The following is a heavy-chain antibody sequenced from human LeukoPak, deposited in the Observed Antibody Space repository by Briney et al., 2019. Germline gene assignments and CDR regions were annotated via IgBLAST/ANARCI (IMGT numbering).Heavy chain of an antibody. Sequence: ASVKVSCKASGGTFSSYAISWVRQAPGQGLEWMGGIIPIFGTANYAQKIQGRVTITADESTSTAYMELSSLRSEDTAVYYCARDDKKYYYDSSGPPSWGQGTLVTVSS. D-gene: IGHD3-22*01. CDR2: IIPIFGTA. J-gene: IGHJ4*02. CDR3: ARDDKKYYYDSSGPPS. CDR1: GGTFSSYA. V-gene: IGHV1-69*13.